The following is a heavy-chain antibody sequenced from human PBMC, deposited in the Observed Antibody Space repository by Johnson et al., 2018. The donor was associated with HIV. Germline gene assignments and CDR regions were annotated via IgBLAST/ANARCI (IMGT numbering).Heavy chain of an antibody. CDR2: IGTAGDT. Sequence: EVQLVESGGGLVQPGGSLRLSCAASGFTFSSYDMHWVRQATGKGLEWVSAIGTAGDTSYPGSVKGRFTISRENAKNSLYLQMNSLRAEDTAVYYCARVGRPACTGGVCSRANAFDIWGQGTMVTVSS. J-gene: IGHJ3*02. D-gene: IGHD2-8*02. CDR3: ARVGRPACTGGVCSRANAFDI. V-gene: IGHV3-13*01. CDR1: GFTFSSYD.